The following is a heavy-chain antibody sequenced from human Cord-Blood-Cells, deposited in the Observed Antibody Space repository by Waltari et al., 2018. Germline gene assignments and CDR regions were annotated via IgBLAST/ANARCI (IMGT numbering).Heavy chain of an antibody. CDR2: IYYSGST. V-gene: IGHV4-39*01. D-gene: IGHD3-3*01. CDR1: GGSISSSSYY. Sequence: QLQLQESGPGLVKPSETLSLTCTVSGGSISSSSYYWGWIRQPPGKGREGIGSIYYSGSTYYNPSLKSRVTISVDTSKNQFSLKLSSVTAADTAVYYCARQLNYDFWSGYLNPLDYYYMDVWGKGTTVTVSS. CDR3: ARQLNYDFWSGYLNPLDYYYMDV. J-gene: IGHJ6*03.